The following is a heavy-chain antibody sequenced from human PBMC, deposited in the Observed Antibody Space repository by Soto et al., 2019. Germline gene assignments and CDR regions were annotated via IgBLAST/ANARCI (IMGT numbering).Heavy chain of an antibody. V-gene: IGHV4-39*01. CDR2: IYYSGST. CDR3: SRHDLARAADPVAFDY. J-gene: IGHJ4*02. D-gene: IGHD6-13*01. Sequence: LQLKSLTYSVPGGKSVNIGYCWGWIRQTPGKGLEWIGSIYYSGSTYYNPSLNSRGTKSVDTFKNQFSLNLPWVTAPDTAGYYCSRHDLARAADPVAFDYWGQGPLVTLPS. CDR1: GGKSVNIGYC.